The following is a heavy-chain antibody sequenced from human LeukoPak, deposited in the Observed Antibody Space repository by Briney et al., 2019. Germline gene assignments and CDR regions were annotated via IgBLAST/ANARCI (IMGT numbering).Heavy chain of an antibody. V-gene: IGHV3-21*04. CDR3: ATYRRELLPFES. CDR2: IFPSGGEI. Sequence: GGSLRLSCAASGFSFSSYRMNWVRQAPGKGLEWVSSIFPSGGEIHYADSVRGRFTISRDNSKSTLSLQMNSLRAEDTAIYYCATYRRELLPFESWGQGTLVTVSS. J-gene: IGHJ4*02. D-gene: IGHD5-18*01. CDR1: GFSFSSYR.